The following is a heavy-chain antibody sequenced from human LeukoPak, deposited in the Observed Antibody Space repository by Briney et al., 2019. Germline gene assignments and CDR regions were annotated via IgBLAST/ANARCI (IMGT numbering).Heavy chain of an antibody. CDR3: AGGSPKYSSSSSAFDI. D-gene: IGHD6-13*01. Sequence: SETLSLTCAVYGGSFSGYYWSWIRQPPGKGLEWIGEINHSGSTNYNPSLKSRVTISVDTSKNQLSLKLSSVTAADTAVYYCAGGSPKYSSSSSAFDIWGQGTMVTVSS. J-gene: IGHJ3*02. CDR2: INHSGST. CDR1: GGSFSGYY. V-gene: IGHV4-34*01.